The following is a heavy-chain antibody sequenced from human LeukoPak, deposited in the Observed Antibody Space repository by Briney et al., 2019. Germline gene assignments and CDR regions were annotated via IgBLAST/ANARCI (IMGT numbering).Heavy chain of an antibody. Sequence: GGSLRLSCAASGXTFSNAWMTWVRQAPGKGLEWVGRIKSKTDGGTIDYAAPVKGRFTISRDDSKNTLYLQMNSLKTEDAAVYYCLTYILFGWRHYWGQGTLVTVSS. CDR3: LTYILFGWRHY. CDR2: IKSKTDGGTI. D-gene: IGHD2-8*02. J-gene: IGHJ4*02. V-gene: IGHV3-15*01. CDR1: GXTFSNAW.